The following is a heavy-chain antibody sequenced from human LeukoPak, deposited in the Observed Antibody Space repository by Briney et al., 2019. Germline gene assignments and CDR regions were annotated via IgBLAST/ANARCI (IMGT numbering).Heavy chain of an antibody. V-gene: IGHV1-69*06. CDR1: GYTFTSYY. J-gene: IGHJ4*02. D-gene: IGHD6-13*01. CDR3: ARDVFWLSRATSRQGIAAAGFDY. Sequence: ASVKVSCKASGYTFTSYYMHWVRQAPGQGLEWMGGIIPIFGTANYAQKFQGRVTITADKSTSTAYMEPSSLRSEDTAVYYCARDVFWLSRATSRQGIAAAGFDYWGQGTLVTVSS. CDR2: IIPIFGTA.